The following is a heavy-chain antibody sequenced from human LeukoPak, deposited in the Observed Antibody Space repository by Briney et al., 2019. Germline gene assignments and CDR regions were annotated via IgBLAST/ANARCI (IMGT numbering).Heavy chain of an antibody. CDR1: GYTFTSYG. V-gene: IGHV1-18*01. CDR2: ISAYNGNT. CDR3: ARVRLLGVVIPLIDY. D-gene: IGHD3-3*01. Sequence: ASVKVSCKASGYTFTSYGISWVRQAPGQGLEWMGWISAYNGNTNYAQKLQGRVTMTTDTTTSTAYMELRSLRSDDTAVYYCARVRLLGVVIPLIDYWGQGTLVTVSS. J-gene: IGHJ4*02.